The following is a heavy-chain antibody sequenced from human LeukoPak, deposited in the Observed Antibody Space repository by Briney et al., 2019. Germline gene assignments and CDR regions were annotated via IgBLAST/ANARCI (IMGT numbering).Heavy chain of an antibody. J-gene: IGHJ4*02. CDR2: TRNKAHNYAT. CDR3: TTLNYVWGTYPPDY. Sequence: PGGSLKLSCAASGFNFSGSAIHWVRQASGKGLEWVGRTRNKAHNYATAYGASVQGRFSISRDESKTTAYLQMHSLKTEDTAVYYCTTLNYVWGTYPPDYWGQGTLVTVSS. CDR1: GFNFSGSA. V-gene: IGHV3-73*01. D-gene: IGHD3-16*02.